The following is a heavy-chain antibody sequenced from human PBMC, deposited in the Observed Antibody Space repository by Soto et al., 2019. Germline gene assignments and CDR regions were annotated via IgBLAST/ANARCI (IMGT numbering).Heavy chain of an antibody. J-gene: IGHJ4*02. CDR2: IYPGDSDT. V-gene: IGHV5-51*01. CDR1: GYSFTSYW. CDR3: ARRIEMATNYFDY. Sequence: PGESLKISCKGSGYSFTSYWIGRVRQMPGKGLEWMGIIYPGDSDTRYSPSFQGQVTISADKSISTAYLQWSSLKASDTAMYYCARRIEMATNYFDYWGQGTLVTVSS. D-gene: IGHD5-12*01.